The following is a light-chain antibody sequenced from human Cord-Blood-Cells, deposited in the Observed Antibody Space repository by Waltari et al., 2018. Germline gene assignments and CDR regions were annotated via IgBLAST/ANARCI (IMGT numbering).Light chain of an antibody. V-gene: IGKV3-15*01. J-gene: IGKJ3*01. Sequence: EIVMTQSPATLSLYPGERATLSCRASQSVISNLAWYQQKPGQTPRLLLYGASTMATGIPARFSGSGAATEFTPTISSLQSAEFAVYYCQQYNNWHLFTFGPGTKVDIK. CDR1: QSVISN. CDR2: GAS. CDR3: QQYNNWHLFT.